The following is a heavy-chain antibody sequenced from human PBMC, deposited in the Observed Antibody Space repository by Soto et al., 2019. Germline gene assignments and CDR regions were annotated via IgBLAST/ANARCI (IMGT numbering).Heavy chain of an antibody. CDR1: GFTFSSYS. J-gene: IGHJ6*02. V-gene: IGHV3-21*01. CDR3: ARDLLALYGMDV. Sequence: PGGSLRLSCAASGFTFSSYSMNWVRQAPGKGLEWVSSISSSSYIYYADSVKGRFTISRDNAKNSLYLQMNSLRAEDTAVYYCARDLLALYGMDVWGQGTTVTVSS. CDR2: ISSSSYI.